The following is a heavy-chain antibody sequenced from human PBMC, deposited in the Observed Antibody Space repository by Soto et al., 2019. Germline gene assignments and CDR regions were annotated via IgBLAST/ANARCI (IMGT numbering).Heavy chain of an antibody. CDR3: ARTDKFTSQSSGWANRFDC. V-gene: IGHV3-23*01. D-gene: IGHD6-19*01. CDR1: GIPFTNYA. CDR2: IVATGWK. Sequence: EVQLLESGGGLVQPGGSLRLSCSAPGIPFTNYAITWVPPAPGRGLGGGCTIVATGWKFYGETVKGRFTLSRDNSRSTLYLQRNSLRADDAAIYYCARTDKFTSQSSGWANRFDCWGQGTLGTVSS. J-gene: IGHJ4*02.